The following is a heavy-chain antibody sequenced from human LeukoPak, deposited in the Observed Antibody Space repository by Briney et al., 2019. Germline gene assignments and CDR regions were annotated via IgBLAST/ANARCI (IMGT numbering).Heavy chain of an antibody. V-gene: IGHV3-23*01. CDR2: ISGSGGST. J-gene: IGHJ4*02. Sequence: PGGSLRLSCAASGFTFSSYAMGWVRQAPGKGLEWVSAISGSGGSTYYADSVKGRFTIFRDNSKNTLYLQMNSLRAEDTAVYYCAKDRVVGIVVVTAIDYWGQGTLVTVSS. D-gene: IGHD3-22*01. CDR3: AKDRVVGIVVVTAIDY. CDR1: GFTFSSYA.